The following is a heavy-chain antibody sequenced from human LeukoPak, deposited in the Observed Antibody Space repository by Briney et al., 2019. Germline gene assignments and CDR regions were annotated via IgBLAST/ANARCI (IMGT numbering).Heavy chain of an antibody. CDR3: ARGNYDFWSGYQKVGGAFDI. CDR1: GFTFSDYY. CDR2: ISSSGSTI. J-gene: IGHJ3*02. D-gene: IGHD3-3*01. Sequence: GGSLRLSCAASGFTFSDYYMSWVRQAPGKGLEWVSYISSSGSTIYYADSVKGRFTISRDNAKNSLYLQMNSLRDEDTAVYYCARGNYDFWSGYQKVGGAFDIWGQGTMVTVSS. V-gene: IGHV3-11*04.